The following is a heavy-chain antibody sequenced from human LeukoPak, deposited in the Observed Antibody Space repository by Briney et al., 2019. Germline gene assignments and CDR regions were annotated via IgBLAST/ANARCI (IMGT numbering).Heavy chain of an antibody. D-gene: IGHD6-13*01. V-gene: IGHV1-2*02. Sequence: ASVKVSCKASGYTFTGYYMHWVRQAPGQGLEWMGWINPNSGGTNYAQKFQGRVTMTRDTSISTAYMELSRLRSDDTAVYYCARDRYSSSWENPENWFDPWGQGTLVTVSS. J-gene: IGHJ5*02. CDR1: GYTFTGYY. CDR2: INPNSGGT. CDR3: ARDRYSSSWENPENWFDP.